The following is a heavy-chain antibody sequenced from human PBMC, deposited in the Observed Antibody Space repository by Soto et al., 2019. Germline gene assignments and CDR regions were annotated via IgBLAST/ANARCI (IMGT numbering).Heavy chain of an antibody. J-gene: IGHJ5*02. CDR2: INPRGGTT. CDR1: GDTFTSYY. Sequence: ASVKVSCKASGDTFTSYYIHWVRQAPGQGLEWMGIINPRGGTTSYGQKFRGRVTMTRDTSTSTVYMELSSLRSEDTAVYYCARENGVEGECLQIGSSWFDPWGQGSLVTVSS. V-gene: IGHV1-46*01. D-gene: IGHD2-15*01. CDR3: ARENGVEGECLQIGSSWFDP.